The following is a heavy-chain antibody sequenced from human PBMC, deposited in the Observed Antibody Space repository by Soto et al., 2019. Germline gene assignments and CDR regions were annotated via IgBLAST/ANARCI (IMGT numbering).Heavy chain of an antibody. CDR1: VFSFNTYC. CDR2: INEDGNKQ. J-gene: IGHJ4*02. Sequence: GSLRLSDAASVFSFNTYCMSWIRQAPGKGLEWVANINEDGNKQNYVDSVRGRFTISRDNAKTSVHLQMNSLRVEDTAVYYCATRAGAPADWGQGTLVTVSS. D-gene: IGHD6-25*01. V-gene: IGHV3-7*01. CDR3: ATRAGAPAD.